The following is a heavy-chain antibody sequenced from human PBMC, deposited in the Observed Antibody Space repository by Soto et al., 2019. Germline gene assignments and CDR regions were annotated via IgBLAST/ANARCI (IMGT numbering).Heavy chain of an antibody. J-gene: IGHJ4*02. CDR2: ISGGGGDT. D-gene: IGHD2-2*02. V-gene: IGHV3-23*01. CDR3: AKRAYPFYCDS. Sequence: EVQLWESGGGLVQPGGSLRLSCAASGFILSSNAVSWVRQAPGKGLEWVSTISGGGGDTSYADSVKGRFTISRDSSKNTLFLQMNSLRGEDTAIYYCAKRAYPFYCDSWGQGTLVTVSS. CDR1: GFILSSNA.